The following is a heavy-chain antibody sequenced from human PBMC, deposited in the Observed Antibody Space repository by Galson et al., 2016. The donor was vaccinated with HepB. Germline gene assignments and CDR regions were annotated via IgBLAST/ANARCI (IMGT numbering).Heavy chain of an antibody. CDR1: EFTVSSNY. J-gene: IGHJ4*02. Sequence: SLRLSCAASEFTVSSNYMSWVRQAPGKGLEWVSVLYSDGRTYYAESVKDRFTISRDNSKNTLYLQMNSLRAEDTAVYYCARHAGWYGRGYFDYWGQGTLVTVSP. V-gene: IGHV3-66*04. CDR2: LYSDGRT. D-gene: IGHD2-15*01. CDR3: ARHAGWYGRGYFDY.